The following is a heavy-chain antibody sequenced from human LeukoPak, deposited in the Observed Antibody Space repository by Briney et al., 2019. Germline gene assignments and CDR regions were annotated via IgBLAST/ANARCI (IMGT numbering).Heavy chain of an antibody. D-gene: IGHD2-2*01. CDR1: GGSFSGYY. CDR3: ARDKQYQLLTRRATINWFDP. J-gene: IGHJ5*02. V-gene: IGHV4-4*07. CDR2: IYTSGST. Sequence: PSETLSLTCAVYGGSFSGYYWSWIRQPAGKGLEWIGRIYTSGSTNYNPSLKSRVTMSVDTSKNQFSLKLSSVTAADTAVYYCARDKQYQLLTRRATINWFDPWGQGTLVTVSS.